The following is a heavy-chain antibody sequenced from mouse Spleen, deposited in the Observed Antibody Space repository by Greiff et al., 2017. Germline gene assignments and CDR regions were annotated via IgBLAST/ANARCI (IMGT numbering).Heavy chain of an antibody. J-gene: IGHJ2*01. Sequence: EVKLVESGGGLVKPGGSLKLSCAASGFTFSSYAMSWVRQTPEKRLEWVATISSGGSYTYYPDSVKGRFTISRDNAKNTLYLQMSSLRSEDTAMYYCARVRYDVDYFDYWGQGTTLTVSS. V-gene: IGHV5-9-1*01. CDR1: GFTFSSYA. CDR3: ARVRYDVDYFDY. D-gene: IGHD2-14*01. CDR2: ISSGGSYT.